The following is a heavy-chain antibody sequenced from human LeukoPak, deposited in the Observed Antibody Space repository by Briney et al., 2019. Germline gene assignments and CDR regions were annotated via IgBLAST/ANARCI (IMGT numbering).Heavy chain of an antibody. D-gene: IGHD6-19*01. CDR1: GFTLSGAA. CDR2: IRSKADSYTT. Sequence: GGSLRLSCAASGFTLSGAAMHWVRQASGKGLEWLGRIRSKADSYTTAYAASVKGRFTVSRDDSKNTAYLQMNSLKTEDTAVYYCRAAVAGDYFDLWGRGTPVTVSP. CDR3: RAAVAGDYFDL. J-gene: IGHJ2*01. V-gene: IGHV3-73*01.